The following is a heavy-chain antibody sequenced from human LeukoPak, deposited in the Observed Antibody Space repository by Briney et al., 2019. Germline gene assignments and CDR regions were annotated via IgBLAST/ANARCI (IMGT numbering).Heavy chain of an antibody. CDR3: ARHRPGERRFDP. CDR2: IYYSGST. J-gene: IGHJ5*02. D-gene: IGHD3-16*01. V-gene: IGHV4-59*08. CDR1: GGSISSYY. Sequence: PSETLSLTCTVSGGSISSYYWSWIRQPPGKGLEWIGYIYYSGSTNYNPSPKSRVTISVDTSKNQFSLKLSSVTAADTAVYYCARHRPGERRFDPWGQGTLVTVSS.